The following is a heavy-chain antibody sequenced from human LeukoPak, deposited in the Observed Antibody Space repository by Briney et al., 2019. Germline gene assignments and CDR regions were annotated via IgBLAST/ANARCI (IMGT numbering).Heavy chain of an antibody. CDR1: GGSISSYY. J-gene: IGHJ3*02. V-gene: IGHV4-59*01. CDR3: ASTSLFIARRNAFDI. CDR2: IYYSGST. Sequence: SETLSLTCTVSGGSISSYYWSWIRQPPGKGLEWIGYIYYSGSTNYNPSLKSRVTISVDTSKNQFSLKLSSVTAADTAVCHCASTSLFIARRNAFDIWGQGTMVTVSS. D-gene: IGHD3-3*01.